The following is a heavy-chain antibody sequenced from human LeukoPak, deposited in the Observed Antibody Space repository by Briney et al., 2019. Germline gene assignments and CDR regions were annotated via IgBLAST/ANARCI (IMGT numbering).Heavy chain of an antibody. CDR2: IYHSGST. Sequence: PSETLSLTCAVYGGSFSGYYWSWIRQPPGKGLEWIGYIYHSGSTYYNPSLKSRVTISVDRSKNQFSLKLSSVTAADTAVYYCAREAYYFDYWGQGTLVTVSS. V-gene: IGHV4-34*01. CDR1: GGSFSGYY. J-gene: IGHJ4*02. CDR3: AREAYYFDY.